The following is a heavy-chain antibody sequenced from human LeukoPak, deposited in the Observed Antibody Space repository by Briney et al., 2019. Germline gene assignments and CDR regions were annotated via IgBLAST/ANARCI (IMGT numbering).Heavy chain of an antibody. D-gene: IGHD6-13*01. CDR2: INHSGST. CDR1: GGSFSGYY. V-gene: IGHV4-34*01. CDR3: ARHLASSRDAFDI. Sequence: SETLSLTCAVYGGSFSGYYWSWIRQPPGKGLEWIGEINHSGSTSYNPSLKSRVTISVDTSKNQFSLKLSSVTAADTAVYYCARHLASSRDAFDIWGQGTMVTVSS. J-gene: IGHJ3*02.